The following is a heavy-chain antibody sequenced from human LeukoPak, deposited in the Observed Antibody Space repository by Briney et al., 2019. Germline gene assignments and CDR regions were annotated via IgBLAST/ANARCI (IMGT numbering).Heavy chain of an antibody. CDR1: RFTFSSYW. Sequence: GGSLRLSCAASRFTFSSYWMSWVRQAPGKGLEWVSAISGSGGSTYYADSVKGRFTISRDNSKNTLYLQMNSLRAEDTAVYYCAKDPLSTIFDWFDPWGQGTLVTVTS. V-gene: IGHV3-23*01. D-gene: IGHD5/OR15-5a*01. CDR3: AKDPLSTIFDWFDP. J-gene: IGHJ5*02. CDR2: ISGSGGST.